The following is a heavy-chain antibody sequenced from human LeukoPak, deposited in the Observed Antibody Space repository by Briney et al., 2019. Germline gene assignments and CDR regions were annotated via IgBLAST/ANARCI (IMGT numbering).Heavy chain of an antibody. V-gene: IGHV3-48*02. D-gene: IGHD3-3*01. Sequence: PGGSLRLSCAASGFTFSSYSMSWVRQAPGKGLEWVSYISSSSSTIYYADSVKGRFTISRDNAKNSLYLQMNSLRDEDTAVYYCANVFWGGYYVSFAPWGQGTLVTVSS. CDR3: ANVFWGGYYVSFAP. J-gene: IGHJ5*02. CDR1: GFTFSSYS. CDR2: ISSSSSTI.